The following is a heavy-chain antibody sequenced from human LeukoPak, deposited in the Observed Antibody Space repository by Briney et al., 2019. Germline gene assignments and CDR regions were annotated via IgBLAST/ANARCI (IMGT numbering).Heavy chain of an antibody. J-gene: IGHJ4*02. Sequence: SETLSLTCTVFGDSIFSTTYYWGWIRQPPGKGLEWIGSIFHTGTTYYNPSLKSRVTISVDTSKNQFSLRLRSVTAADTAVYYCARLYQGKRPPDYWGQGTLVIVSS. CDR3: ARLYQGKRPPDY. V-gene: IGHV4-39*01. D-gene: IGHD6-25*01. CDR1: GDSIFSTTYY. CDR2: IFHTGTT.